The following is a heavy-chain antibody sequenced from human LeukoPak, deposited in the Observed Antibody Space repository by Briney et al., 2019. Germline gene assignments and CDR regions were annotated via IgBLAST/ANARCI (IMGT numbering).Heavy chain of an antibody. Sequence: GRSLRLSCAASGFTFSSYGMHWVRQAPGQGLEWVAVIWYDGSNKYYADSVKGRFTISRDNSKNTLYLQMNSLRAEDTAAYYCARWGYSYGYYFDYRGQGTLVTVSS. CDR3: ARWGYSYGYYFDY. CDR1: GFTFSSYG. J-gene: IGHJ4*02. CDR2: IWYDGSNK. V-gene: IGHV3-33*01. D-gene: IGHD5-18*01.